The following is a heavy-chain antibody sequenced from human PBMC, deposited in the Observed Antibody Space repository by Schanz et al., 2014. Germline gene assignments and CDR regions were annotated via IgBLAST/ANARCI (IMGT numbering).Heavy chain of an antibody. V-gene: IGHV1-18*01. J-gene: IGHJ5*02. CDR3: ARDRRRYCSTASCLHDNWFDP. CDR1: GGTFSRLT. Sequence: QVQLVQSGAEVKKPGSSVKVSCKASGGTFSRLTFSWVRQAPGQGLEWMGWISAYNGNTNYAQKLQGRVTMTTDTSTGTAYMELRSLRSDDTAVYYCARDRRRYCSTASCLHDNWFDPWGQGTLVIVSS. CDR2: ISAYNGNT. D-gene: IGHD2-2*01.